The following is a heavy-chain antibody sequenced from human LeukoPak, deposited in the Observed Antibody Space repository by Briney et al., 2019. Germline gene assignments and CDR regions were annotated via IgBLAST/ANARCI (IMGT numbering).Heavy chain of an antibody. CDR1: GGSFNGYY. D-gene: IGHD4-17*01. J-gene: IGHJ4*02. CDR3: ARVAVTTIDY. CDR2: INHSGST. Sequence: SETLSLTCAVYGGSFNGYYWSWIRQPPGKGLEWIGEINHSGSTNYNPSLKSRATISVDTSKNQFSLKLSSVTAADTAVYYCARVAVTTIDYWGQGTLVTVSS. V-gene: IGHV4-34*01.